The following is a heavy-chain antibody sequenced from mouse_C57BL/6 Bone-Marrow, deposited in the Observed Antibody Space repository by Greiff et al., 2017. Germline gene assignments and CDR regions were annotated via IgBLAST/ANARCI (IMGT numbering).Heavy chain of an antibody. V-gene: IGHV5-9-1*02. J-gene: IGHJ2*01. CDR2: ISSGGDYI. Sequence: EVKLVESGEGLVKPGGSLKLSCAASGFTFSSYAMSWVRQTPEKRLEWVAYISSGGDYIYYADTVKGRFTISRDNARNTLYLQMSSLKSENTAMYYWTRENGNPYYFDYWGQGTTLTVSS. CDR3: TRENGNPYYFDY. CDR1: GFTFSSYA. D-gene: IGHD2-1*01.